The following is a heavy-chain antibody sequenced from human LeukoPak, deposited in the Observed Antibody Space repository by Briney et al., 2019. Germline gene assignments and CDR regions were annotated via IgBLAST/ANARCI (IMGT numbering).Heavy chain of an antibody. V-gene: IGHV3-23*01. Sequence: GGSLRLSCAASGFTFRKYAMSWVRQAPGKGLEWVSGISGSGGSTYYADSVKGRFTISRDNAKNSLYLQMNSLRAEDTAVYYCAELGITMIGGVWGKGTTVTISS. D-gene: IGHD3-10*02. CDR1: GFTFRKYA. CDR3: AELGITMIGGV. CDR2: ISGSGGST. J-gene: IGHJ6*04.